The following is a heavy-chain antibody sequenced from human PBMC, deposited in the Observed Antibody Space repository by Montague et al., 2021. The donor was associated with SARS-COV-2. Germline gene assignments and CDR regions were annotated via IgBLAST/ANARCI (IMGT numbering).Heavy chain of an antibody. V-gene: IGHV4-61*01. D-gene: IGHD2-21*02. CDR3: ARDLAYCGAACYSTGWFDP. CDR2: IYYSGST. CDR1: GGSVSSGTYY. Sequence: SETLSLICTVSGGSVSSGTYYWSWIRQPPGKGLEWIGYIYYSGSTDYNPSPKSRVTISVDTSKNQFSLKLSSVTAADTAVYYCARDLAYCGAACYSTGWFDPWGQGTLVTVSS. J-gene: IGHJ5*02.